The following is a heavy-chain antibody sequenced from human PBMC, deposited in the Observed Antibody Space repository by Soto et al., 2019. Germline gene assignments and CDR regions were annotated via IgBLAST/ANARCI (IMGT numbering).Heavy chain of an antibody. Sequence: QVQLQESGPGLVEASQTLSLTCTVSGATISSGGFYWSWIRQRPGKGLEWIGHIYYTGSTYYNPSISSRVTISGDMSRNQFSLKLRSVTAADTAKYFCARDDSFYGEPGYGMNVWGQGTTVTVSS. V-gene: IGHV4-31*03. CDR1: GATISSGGFY. CDR2: IYYTGST. CDR3: ARDDSFYGEPGYGMNV. D-gene: IGHD4-17*01. J-gene: IGHJ6*02.